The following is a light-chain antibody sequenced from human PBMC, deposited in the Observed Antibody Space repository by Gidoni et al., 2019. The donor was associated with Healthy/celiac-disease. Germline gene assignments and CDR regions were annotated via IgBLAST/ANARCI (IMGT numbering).Light chain of an antibody. CDR3: QQYNSYSPYT. Sequence: DIQMTQSPSTLSASVGDRVTITCRPSQSISSWLAWYPQNPGKAPKLLIYDASSLERGVPSRFSGSGSGTEFTLTISSLQPDDFATYYGQQYNSYSPYTFGQGTKLEIK. J-gene: IGKJ2*01. CDR1: QSISSW. V-gene: IGKV1-5*01. CDR2: DAS.